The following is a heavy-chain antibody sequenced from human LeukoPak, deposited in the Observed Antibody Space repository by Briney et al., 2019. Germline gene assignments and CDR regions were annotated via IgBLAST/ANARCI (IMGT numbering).Heavy chain of an antibody. J-gene: IGHJ3*02. CDR1: GGSIISNMDY. CDR2: IHYSGAT. V-gene: IGHV4-39*01. Sequence: SETLSLTCTVSGGSIISNMDYWGWIRQPPGKGLEWIASIHYSGATYYNSPLQSRLTISMDMSKNHFSLRVTSVTASDTALYYCARQRDTARIGAFDIWGQGTMAIVSS. D-gene: IGHD5-18*01. CDR3: ARQRDTARIGAFDI.